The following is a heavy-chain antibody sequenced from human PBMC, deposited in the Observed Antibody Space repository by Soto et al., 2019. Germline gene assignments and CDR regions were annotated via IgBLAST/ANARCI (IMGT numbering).Heavy chain of an antibody. J-gene: IGHJ4*02. CDR2: IYWSDEK. V-gene: IGHV2-5*01. Sequence: QITLKESGPTLVKPTQTLTLTCTFSGFSLSTSGVGVGWIRQPPGKALEWLALIYWSDEKRYSPSLSSRLTITKDTSKNQVVLTMTNMDPVDTATYYCAHRRGADYKGCFLYWGQGTLVTVSS. CDR1: GFSLSTSGVG. CDR3: AHRRGADYKGCFLY. D-gene: IGHD4-4*01.